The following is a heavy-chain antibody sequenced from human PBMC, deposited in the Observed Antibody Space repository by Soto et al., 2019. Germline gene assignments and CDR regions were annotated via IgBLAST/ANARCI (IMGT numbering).Heavy chain of an antibody. CDR2: ISGGGGSS. Sequence: EVQLLESGGGLVQPGGSLRLSCAASGFSFSNYAMSCFRQAPGQVLEWVSGISGGGGSSYYADSVKGRFTISRDNSKNALYLQRNSLRAEDTAVYYCAGNCGVDCRSAFFHCGQGTLVNVSS. J-gene: IGHJ4*02. CDR3: AGNCGVDCRSAFFH. V-gene: IGHV3-23*01. D-gene: IGHD2-21*02. CDR1: GFSFSNYA.